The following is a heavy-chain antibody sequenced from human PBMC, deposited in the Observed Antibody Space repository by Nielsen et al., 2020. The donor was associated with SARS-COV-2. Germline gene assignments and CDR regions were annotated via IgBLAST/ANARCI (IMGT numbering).Heavy chain of an antibody. V-gene: IGHV6-1*01. CDR1: GDSVSSNSAA. Sequence: SCAISGDSVSSNSAAWNWIRQSPSRGLEWLGRTYYRSKWYNDYAVSVKSRITINPDTSKNQFSLQLNSVTPEDTAVYYCARDHSGYQLLPEDYYGMDVWGQGTTVTVSS. J-gene: IGHJ6*02. D-gene: IGHD2-2*01. CDR3: ARDHSGYQLLPEDYYGMDV. CDR2: TYYRSKWYN.